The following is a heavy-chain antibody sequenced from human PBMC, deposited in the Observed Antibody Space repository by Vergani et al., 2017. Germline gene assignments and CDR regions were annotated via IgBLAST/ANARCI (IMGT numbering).Heavy chain of an antibody. CDR1: GFTFSSYA. V-gene: IGHV3-30*04. CDR3: AKDPRYCSSTSCYTSWDLGNFDY. D-gene: IGHD2-2*02. J-gene: IGHJ4*02. CDR2: ISYDGSNK. Sequence: QVQLVESGGGVVQPGRSLRLSCAASGFTFSSYAMHWVRQAPGKGLEWVAVISYDGSNKYYADSVKGRFTISRDNSKNTLYLQMNSLRAEDTAVYYCAKDPRYCSSTSCYTSWDLGNFDYWGQGTLVTVSS.